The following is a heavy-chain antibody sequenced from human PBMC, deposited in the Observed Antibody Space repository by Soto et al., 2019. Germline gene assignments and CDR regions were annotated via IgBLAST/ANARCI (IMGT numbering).Heavy chain of an antibody. CDR2: IYYSGST. Sequence: SETLSLTCTVSGGSISSYYWSWIRQPPGKGLEWIGYIYYSGSTNYNPSLKSRVTISVDTSKNQFSLKLSSVTAADTAVYYCARGCQGIGGSCYYYYYMDVWGKRTKVTVSS. CDR3: ARGCQGIGGSCYYYYYMDV. J-gene: IGHJ6*03. CDR1: GGSISSYY. V-gene: IGHV4-59*01. D-gene: IGHD2-15*01.